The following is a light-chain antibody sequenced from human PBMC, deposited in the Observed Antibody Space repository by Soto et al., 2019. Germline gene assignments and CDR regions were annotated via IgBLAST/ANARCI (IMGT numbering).Light chain of an antibody. CDR3: CSYAGSSTFYV. J-gene: IGLJ1*01. Sequence: QSALTQPASVSGSPGQSITISCTGTSSDVGSYNLVSWYQQHPGKAPKLMIYEGSKWPSGVSNRFSGSKSGNTAPLTISGLQAEDEADYYCCSYAGSSTFYVFGTGTKGTVL. V-gene: IGLV2-23*01. CDR1: SSDVGSYNL. CDR2: EGS.